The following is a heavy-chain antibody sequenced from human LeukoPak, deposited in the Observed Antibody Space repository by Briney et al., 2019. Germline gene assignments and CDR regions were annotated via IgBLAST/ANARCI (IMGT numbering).Heavy chain of an antibody. CDR1: GGSVSIGNYY. J-gene: IGHJ3*02. Sequence: SETLSLTCTVSGGSVSIGNYYWSCIRQPPGKGLEWIGYIYYSGSTNHNPSLKSRVTISVDTSKNQFSLKLTSVTPADTAVYYCASGSLVVGTSAFDIWGQGTMVTVSS. CDR3: ASGSLVVGTSAFDI. V-gene: IGHV4-61*01. D-gene: IGHD2-15*01. CDR2: IYYSGST.